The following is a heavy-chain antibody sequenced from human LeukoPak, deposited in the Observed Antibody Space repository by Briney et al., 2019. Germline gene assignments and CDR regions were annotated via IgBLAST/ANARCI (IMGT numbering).Heavy chain of an antibody. V-gene: IGHV1-2*02. CDR3: ARERYSSSWPRAGYFQH. Sequence: GASVKVSCKASGYTFTGYYMHWVRQAPGQGLEWMGWINPNSGGTNYAQKFQGRVTMTRDTSISTAYMELSRLRSDDTAVYYCARERYSSSWPRAGYFQHWGQGTLVTVSS. D-gene: IGHD6-13*01. CDR1: GYTFTGYY. J-gene: IGHJ1*01. CDR2: INPNSGGT.